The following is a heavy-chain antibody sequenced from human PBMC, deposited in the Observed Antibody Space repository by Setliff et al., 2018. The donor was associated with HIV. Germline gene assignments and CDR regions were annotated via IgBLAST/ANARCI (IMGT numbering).Heavy chain of an antibody. D-gene: IGHD3-10*02. J-gene: IGHJ6*03. V-gene: IGHV1-69*13. Sequence: SVKVSCKASGGTFSNYAISWVRRAPGQGLEWMGEINPIFGTANYAQKFQGFVTITADESTSTAYMSLSSLRSEDTAVYYCARIVRPSYYYYYYMDVWGKGTTVTVSS. CDR1: GGTFSNYA. CDR2: INPIFGTA. CDR3: ARIVRPSYYYYYYMDV.